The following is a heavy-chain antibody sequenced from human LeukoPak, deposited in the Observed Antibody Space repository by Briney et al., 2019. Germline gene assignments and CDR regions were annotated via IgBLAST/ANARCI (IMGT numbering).Heavy chain of an antibody. CDR3: PRGYGRSGYYRGVYFQH. D-gene: IGHD3-22*01. CDR1: GGSFSGYY. Sequence: SETLSLTCAVYGGSFSGYYWSWVRQPPGKGLEWMGEINHSGSTKNNPSLKSRATISVDTSKNKISLTLRYVTSADTAVSSCPRGYGRSGYYRGVYFQHWGQGTLVTVSS. J-gene: IGHJ1*01. CDR2: INHSGST. V-gene: IGHV4-34*04.